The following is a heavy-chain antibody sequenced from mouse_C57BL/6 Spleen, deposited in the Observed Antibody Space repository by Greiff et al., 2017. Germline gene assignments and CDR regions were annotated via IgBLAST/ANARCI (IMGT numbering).Heavy chain of an antibody. CDR3: ARSYYSNLYAMDY. Sequence: QVQLQQPGAELVRPGSSVKLSCKASGYTFTSYWMHWVKQRPIHGLEWIGNIDPSDSETHYNQKFKDKATLTVDKSSSTAYMQLSSLTSEDSAVYYCARSYYSNLYAMDYWGQGTSVTVSS. CDR2: IDPSDSET. CDR1: GYTFTSYW. V-gene: IGHV1-52*01. J-gene: IGHJ4*01. D-gene: IGHD2-5*01.